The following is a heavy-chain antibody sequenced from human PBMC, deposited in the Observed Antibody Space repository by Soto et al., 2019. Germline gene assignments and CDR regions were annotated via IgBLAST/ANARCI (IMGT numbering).Heavy chain of an antibody. D-gene: IGHD6-19*01. J-gene: IGHJ6*02. Sequence: GGSLRLSCAASGFTFSSYWMSWVRQAPGKGLEWVANIKQDGSEKYYVDSVKGRFTISRDNAKNSLYLQMNSLRAEDTAVYYCARDGQGGSGWCVDYYYGMDVWGQGTTVTVSS. CDR3: ARDGQGGSGWCVDYYYGMDV. CDR2: IKQDGSEK. V-gene: IGHV3-7*01. CDR1: GFTFSSYW.